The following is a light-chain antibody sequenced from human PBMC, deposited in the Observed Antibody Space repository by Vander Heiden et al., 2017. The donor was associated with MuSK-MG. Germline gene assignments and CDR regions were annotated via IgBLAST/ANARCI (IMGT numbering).Light chain of an antibody. CDR1: NIGTYS. V-gene: IGLV3-21*02. Sequence: YLLPQPPSVSVAPGQTARLACDGDNIGTYSVHWYQQRPGQAPVLVVYDDRDRPSGIPERFSGSNSGDTATLTISRGEAGDEADYYGQGWDGSGDPVFGTGTKATVL. J-gene: IGLJ1*01. CDR2: DDR. CDR3: QGWDGSGDPV.